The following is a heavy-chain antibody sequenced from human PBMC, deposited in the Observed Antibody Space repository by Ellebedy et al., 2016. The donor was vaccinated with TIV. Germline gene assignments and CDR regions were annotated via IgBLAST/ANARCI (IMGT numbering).Heavy chain of an antibody. CDR1: GFTFSSYA. Sequence: PGGSLRLSCAASGFTFSSYAMSWVRQAPGKGLEWVAAISGSGGSTYYADSVKGRFTISRDNSKNTLYLQMNSLRAEDTAVYYCAKDRRGVTNYFYGIDVWGQGTTFTVSS. CDR3: AKDRRGVTNYFYGIDV. J-gene: IGHJ6*02. D-gene: IGHD3-10*01. CDR2: ISGSGGST. V-gene: IGHV3-23*01.